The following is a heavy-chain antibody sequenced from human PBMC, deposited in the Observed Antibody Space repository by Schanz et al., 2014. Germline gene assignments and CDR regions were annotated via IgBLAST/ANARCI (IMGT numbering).Heavy chain of an antibody. J-gene: IGHJ4*02. CDR3: ATWSGTRLFHN. D-gene: IGHD1-7*01. CDR1: GGSFSGYW. V-gene: IGHV4-34*01. Sequence: QVQLQQWGAGLLKPSETLSLTCAFSGGSFSGYWWTWVRQSPGKGLEWIGEVNHGGYTNYNPSLKSRVPVSVDMSKKHFSLRLISLTAADTAAYYCATWSGTRLFHNWGQGTLVTVSS. CDR2: VNHGGYT.